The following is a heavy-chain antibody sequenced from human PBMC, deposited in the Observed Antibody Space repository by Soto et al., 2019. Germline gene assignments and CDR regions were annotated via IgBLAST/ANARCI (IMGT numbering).Heavy chain of an antibody. J-gene: IGHJ6*02. D-gene: IGHD5-18*01. CDR2: IDPSDSYT. V-gene: IGHV5-10-1*01. Sequence: GESLKISCKGSGYSFTSYWISWVRQMPGKGLEWMGRIDPSDSYTNYSPSFQGHVTISRDNSKNTLYLQMNSLRAEDTAVYYCASQTHGYSYGAYYYYYGMDVWGQGTTVTVSS. CDR1: GYSFTSYW. CDR3: ASQTHGYSYGAYYYYYGMDV.